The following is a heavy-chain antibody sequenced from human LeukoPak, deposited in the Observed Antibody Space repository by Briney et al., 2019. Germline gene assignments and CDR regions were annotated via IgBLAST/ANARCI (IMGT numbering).Heavy chain of an antibody. CDR1: GGSISSYY. Sequence: SETLSLTCTVSGGSISSYYWSWIRQPPGKGLEWIGYIYYSGSTNYNPSLKSRVTISVDTSKNQFSLKLSSVTAADTAVYYCAKDRWAAVSEASFDYWGQGTLVTVSS. J-gene: IGHJ4*02. CDR3: AKDRWAAVSEASFDY. D-gene: IGHD1-14*01. CDR2: IYYSGST. V-gene: IGHV4-59*01.